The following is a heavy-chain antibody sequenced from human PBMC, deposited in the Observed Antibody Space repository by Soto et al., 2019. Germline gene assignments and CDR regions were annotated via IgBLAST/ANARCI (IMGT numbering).Heavy chain of an antibody. J-gene: IGHJ3*02. Sequence: GGSLRLSCTASGFTFGDYAMSWFRQAPGKGLEWVGFIRSKAYGGTTEYAASVKGRFTISRDDSKSIAYLQMNSLKTEDTAVYYCTRERWEYYYDSSGYCDAFDIWGQGTMVTVSS. CDR1: GFTFGDYA. D-gene: IGHD3-22*01. CDR2: IRSKAYGGTT. CDR3: TRERWEYYYDSSGYCDAFDI. V-gene: IGHV3-49*03.